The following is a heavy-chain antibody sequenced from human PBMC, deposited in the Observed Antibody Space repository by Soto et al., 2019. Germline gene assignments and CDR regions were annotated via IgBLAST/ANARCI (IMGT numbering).Heavy chain of an antibody. Sequence: SETLSLTCTVSGGSISSSSYYWGWIRQPPGKGLEWIGSIYYSGSTYYNPSLKSRVTISVDTSKNQFSLKLSSVTAADTAVYYCARRNMVRGLYNWFDPWGQGTLVTVSS. CDR2: IYYSGST. D-gene: IGHD3-10*01. CDR1: GGSISSSSYY. V-gene: IGHV4-39*01. CDR3: ARRNMVRGLYNWFDP. J-gene: IGHJ5*02.